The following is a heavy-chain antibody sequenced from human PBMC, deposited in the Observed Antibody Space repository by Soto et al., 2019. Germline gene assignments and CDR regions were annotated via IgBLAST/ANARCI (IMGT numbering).Heavy chain of an antibody. D-gene: IGHD3-10*01. CDR1: GFTFSSYA. Sequence: HPGGSLRLSCAASGFTFSSYAMSWVRQAPGKGLEWVSAISGSGGSTYYADSVKGRFTISRDNSKNTLYLQMNSLRAEDTAVYYCAKGRRFGELSLFDYWGQGTLVTVSS. CDR2: ISGSGGST. J-gene: IGHJ4*02. V-gene: IGHV3-23*01. CDR3: AKGRRFGELSLFDY.